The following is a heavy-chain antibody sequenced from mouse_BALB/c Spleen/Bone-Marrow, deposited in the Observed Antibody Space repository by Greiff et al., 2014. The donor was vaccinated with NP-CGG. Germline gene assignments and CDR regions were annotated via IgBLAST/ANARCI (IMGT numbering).Heavy chain of an antibody. Sequence: QVQLQQSGPGLVAPSQSLSITCTVSGFSLTDYGVSWIRQPPGKGLEWLGVIWGAGITYYNSAFKSRLSISKDNSKSQVFLKMNSLQTDDTAMYYCAKLTWDEGDYWGQGTTLTVSS. CDR3: AKLTWDEGDY. J-gene: IGHJ2*01. CDR2: IWGAGIT. V-gene: IGHV2-6-5*01. D-gene: IGHD4-1*01. CDR1: GFSLTDYG.